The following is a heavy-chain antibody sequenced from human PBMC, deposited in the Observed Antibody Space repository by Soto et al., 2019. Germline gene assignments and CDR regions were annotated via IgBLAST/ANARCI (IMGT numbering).Heavy chain of an antibody. CDR3: ATAALQYDSSGYSDSRYYFDS. Sequence: GGSLRLSCAASGLSFSSYGMNWVRQAPGKGLEWVSAVSGSGGSRHYTDSVRGRFTISRDNSENTLFLQMNSLRAEDTAVYYCATAALQYDSSGYSDSRYYFDSWGQGTLVTVSS. D-gene: IGHD3-22*01. CDR2: VSGSGGSR. V-gene: IGHV3-23*01. CDR1: GLSFSSYG. J-gene: IGHJ4*02.